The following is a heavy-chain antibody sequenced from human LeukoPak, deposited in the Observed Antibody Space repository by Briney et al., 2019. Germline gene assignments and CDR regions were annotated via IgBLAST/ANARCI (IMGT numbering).Heavy chain of an antibody. V-gene: IGHV4-38-2*01. CDR1: GFSITSGYY. Sequence: SETLSLTCAVSGFSITSGYYWDWIRQPPGKGLEGIGSTYYSGSTYFNPSLKSRVTISIDTSKNQFSLKLSSVTAADTALYYCARRLSGAYDHFDCWGQGTLVTVSP. CDR3: ARRLSGAYDHFDC. CDR2: TYYSGST. D-gene: IGHD7-27*01. J-gene: IGHJ4*02.